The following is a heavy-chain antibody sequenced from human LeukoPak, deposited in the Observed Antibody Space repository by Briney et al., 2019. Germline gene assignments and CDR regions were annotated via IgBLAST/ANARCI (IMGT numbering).Heavy chain of an antibody. CDR1: GGSISSYY. J-gene: IGHJ6*02. Sequence: MSSETLSLTCTVSGGSISSYYWSWIRQPPGKGLEWIAYISDIGSTNYNPSLKSRVTISLDTSKNQFSLKLSSVTAADTAVYYCASLLRPDRYYYGMDVWGQGTTVTVSS. V-gene: IGHV4-59*08. CDR2: ISDIGST. D-gene: IGHD5-12*01. CDR3: ASLLRPDRYYYGMDV.